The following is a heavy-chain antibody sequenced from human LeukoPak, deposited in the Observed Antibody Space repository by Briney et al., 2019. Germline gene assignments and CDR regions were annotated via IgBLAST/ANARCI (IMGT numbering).Heavy chain of an antibody. V-gene: IGHV4-34*01. CDR3: ARVPNRSGWYFEDL. J-gene: IGHJ4*02. CDR2: INHSGST. CDR1: GGSFSGYY. Sequence: SETLSLTCAVYGGSFSGYYWSWIRQPPGKGLEWIGEINHSGSTNYNPSLKSRVTISVDTSKNQFSLKLTSVTAADTAVYYCARVPNRSGWYFEDLWGQGTLVTVSS. D-gene: IGHD6-19*01.